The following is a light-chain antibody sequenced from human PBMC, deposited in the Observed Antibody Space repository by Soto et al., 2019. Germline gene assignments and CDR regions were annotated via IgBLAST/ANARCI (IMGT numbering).Light chain of an antibody. CDR3: QQYKSYPLT. CDR2: DVS. Sequence: DIQMTQSPSTLSASVGDRVTITCRASQSISNWLAWYQQKPGKAPNVLIYDVSTLQSGVPSRFSGSGSGTEFTLTISSLQPDDFATYYCQQYKSYPLTVGIGTKVEIK. CDR1: QSISNW. J-gene: IGKJ4*01. V-gene: IGKV1-5*01.